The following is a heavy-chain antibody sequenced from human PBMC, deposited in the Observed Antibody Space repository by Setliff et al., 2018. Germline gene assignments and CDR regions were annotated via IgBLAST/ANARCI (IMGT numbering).Heavy chain of an antibody. J-gene: IGHJ5*02. CDR3: ATRTTATTIGWFDP. Sequence: SVKVSCKASGGTFSSYAISWVRQAPGQGLEWMGGIIPIFGTANYAQKFQGRVTITTDESTSTAYMELSSLRSEDTAVYYCATRTTATTIGWFDPWGQETLVTVSS. D-gene: IGHD4-4*01. CDR2: IIPIFGTA. V-gene: IGHV1-69*05. CDR1: GGTFSSYA.